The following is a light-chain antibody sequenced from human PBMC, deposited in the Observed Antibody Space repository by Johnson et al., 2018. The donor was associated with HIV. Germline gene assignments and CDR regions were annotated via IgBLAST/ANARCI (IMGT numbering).Light chain of an antibody. J-gene: IGLJ1*01. CDR3: ATWDSSLSAYV. V-gene: IGLV1-51*02. CDR1: TSNIGNNY. Sequence: QSVLTQSPSVSAVPGQKVTISCSGSTSNIGNNYVSWYQQLPGTAPKLLIYENSKRPSGIPDRFSASKSGTSATLDITGLQTGDEADYYCATWDSSLSAYVFGTGTKVTVL. CDR2: ENS.